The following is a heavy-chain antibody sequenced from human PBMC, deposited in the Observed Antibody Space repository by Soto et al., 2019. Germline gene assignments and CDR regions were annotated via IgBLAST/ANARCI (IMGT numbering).Heavy chain of an antibody. CDR2: INAGNGNT. CDR3: ARVAVRGVIDY. CDR1: GYTFTSYA. J-gene: IGHJ4*02. D-gene: IGHD3-10*01. V-gene: IGHV1-3*01. Sequence: QVQLVQSGAEVKKPGASVKVSCKASGYTFTSYAMHWVRQAPGQRLEWMGGINAGNGNTKYSQKFQGRVTITRDTSASTAYMELSSLRSEDTAVYYCARVAVRGVIDYWGQGTLVTVSS.